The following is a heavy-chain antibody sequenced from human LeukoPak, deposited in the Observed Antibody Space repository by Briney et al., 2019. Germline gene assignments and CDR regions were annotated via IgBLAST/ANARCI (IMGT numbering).Heavy chain of an antibody. Sequence: PSETLSLTCTVSGGSISSGSYYWSWIRQPAGKGLEGIGRIYTSGSTNYNPSLKSRVTISVDTSKNQFSLKLSSVTAADTAVYYCASARYSYGSYYYYYMDVWGKGTTVTVSS. CDR1: GGSISSGSYY. D-gene: IGHD5-18*01. J-gene: IGHJ6*03. CDR3: ASARYSYGSYYYYYMDV. CDR2: IYTSGST. V-gene: IGHV4-61*02.